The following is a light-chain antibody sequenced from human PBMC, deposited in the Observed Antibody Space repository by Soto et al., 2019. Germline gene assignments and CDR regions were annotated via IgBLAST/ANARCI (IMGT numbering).Light chain of an antibody. CDR3: QQCDSLPRT. Sequence: DIHVTQSPSTLSASVGERVSITWRASQDISTHLTWFQQKPGKAPKLLIYGVSILETGVPSRFSGSGSGTHFTFSISSLQPEDIATYYCQQCDSLPRTFGGGTKVDIK. J-gene: IGKJ4*01. CDR1: QDISTH. CDR2: GVS. V-gene: IGKV1-33*01.